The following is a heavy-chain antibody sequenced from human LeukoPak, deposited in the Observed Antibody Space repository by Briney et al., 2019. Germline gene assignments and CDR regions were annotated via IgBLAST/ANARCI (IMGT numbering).Heavy chain of an antibody. J-gene: IGHJ5*02. CDR3: ARGQAATSFVWINWFDP. CDR2: INHSGST. CDR1: GGSFSGYY. Sequence: PSETLSLTCAVYGGSFSGYYWSWIRQPPGKGLEWIGEINHSGSTNYNPSLKSRVTISVDTSKNQFSLKLSSVTAADTAVYYCARGQAATSFVWINWFDPWGQGTLVTVSS. V-gene: IGHV4-34*01. D-gene: IGHD2-15*01.